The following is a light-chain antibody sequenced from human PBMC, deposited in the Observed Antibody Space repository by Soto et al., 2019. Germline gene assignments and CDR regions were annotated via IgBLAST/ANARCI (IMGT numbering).Light chain of an antibody. Sequence: QAVVTQPPSVSGAPGQSVTISCTGTSSNIGAGYDIHWYQQPPGTAPKLVIYNNHNRPSGVPDRFSGSKSGTSGSLAITGLQAEDEADYFCQSYDDTLTGVIFGGGTQLTVL. J-gene: IGLJ2*01. CDR2: NNH. V-gene: IGLV1-40*01. CDR3: QSYDDTLTGVI. CDR1: SSNIGAGYD.